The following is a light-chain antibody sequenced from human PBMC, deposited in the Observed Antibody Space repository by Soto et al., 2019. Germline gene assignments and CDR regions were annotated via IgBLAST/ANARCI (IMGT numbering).Light chain of an antibody. CDR1: SGDIGSYNR. V-gene: IGLV2-14*01. CDR3: RSYTNINTRACV. Sequence: QSALTQPASVSGSPGQSITISCTGTSGDIGSYNRVSWYQQHPGKAPKLIIYEVTDRPSGVSNRFSGSKSGNTASLTSSGLQDEDEAEYYCRSYTNINTRACVFGTGTKLTVL. J-gene: IGLJ1*01. CDR2: EVT.